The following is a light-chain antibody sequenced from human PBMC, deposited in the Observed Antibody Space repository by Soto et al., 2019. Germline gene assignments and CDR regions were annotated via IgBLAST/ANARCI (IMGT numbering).Light chain of an antibody. CDR1: SSDVGAYNY. J-gene: IGLJ1*01. Sequence: QSVLTQPASVSGSPGQSIAISCTGTSSDVGAYNYVCWYQQYPGKAPKLMIYDVNIRPSGVSDRFSGSKSGNTASLTISGLQAQDEADYYCSSYTSTNTLVSGTGTKVTVL. CDR2: DVN. V-gene: IGLV2-14*03. CDR3: SSYTSTNTLV.